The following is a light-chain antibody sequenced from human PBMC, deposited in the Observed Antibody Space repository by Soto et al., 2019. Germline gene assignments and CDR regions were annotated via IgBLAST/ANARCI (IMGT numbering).Light chain of an antibody. J-gene: IGKJ4*01. V-gene: IGKV3-11*01. Sequence: EIVMTQSPATLSVSPGARATLSCRASHSVDNDLAWYQQKPGQPPRLRIYDVSNRATGIPARFSGSGSGTDFTLTISSLEPEDFAVYYCXQRSNWPLTFGGGTKVDIK. CDR1: HSVDND. CDR3: XQRSNWPLT. CDR2: DVS.